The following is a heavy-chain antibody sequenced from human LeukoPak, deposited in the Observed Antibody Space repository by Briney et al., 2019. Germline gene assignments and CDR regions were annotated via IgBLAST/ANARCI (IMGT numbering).Heavy chain of an antibody. Sequence: GGSLRLSCAASGFTFNYHGIHWVRQAPGKGLEWVAYIWYNGTNKNYADSVKGRFTISRDNSKNTLYLQMNSLRAEDTAVYYCAKEKGFDYDSSGYFEYYYDYMDVWGKGTTVTISS. CDR3: AKEKGFDYDSSGYFEYYYDYMDV. CDR1: GFTFNYHG. CDR2: IWYNGTNK. V-gene: IGHV3-30*02. D-gene: IGHD3-22*01. J-gene: IGHJ6*03.